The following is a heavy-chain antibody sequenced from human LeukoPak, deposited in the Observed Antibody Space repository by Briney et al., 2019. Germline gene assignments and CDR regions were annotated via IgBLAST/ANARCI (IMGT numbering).Heavy chain of an antibody. D-gene: IGHD1-7*01. V-gene: IGHV3-74*01. CDR1: GFTFSNYW. CDR2: INPNGSTI. Sequence: GGSLRLSCAASGFTFSNYWVHWLRQAPGKGLVWLSRINPNGSTINYADSVKGRFTISRDNAKNTLYLQMNSLRAEDTGVYYCATAGNYRFDYWGQGTLVTVSS. CDR3: ATAGNYRFDY. J-gene: IGHJ4*02.